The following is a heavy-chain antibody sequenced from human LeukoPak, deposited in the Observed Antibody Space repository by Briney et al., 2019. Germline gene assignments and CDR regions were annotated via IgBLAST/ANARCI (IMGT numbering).Heavy chain of an antibody. CDR1: GFSVSSKY. CDR2: LYSGGST. J-gene: IGHJ2*01. V-gene: IGHV3-53*01. Sequence: QPGGSPTLSCEGSGFSVSSKYMDWVRQAPGKGLEWVSILYSGGSTYYADPVKGRFTVSRDSSKNTLYLHMNSLRVEDTAVYYCARVGDHYHWYLDVWGRGTLVTVSS. CDR3: ARVGDHYHWYLDV. D-gene: IGHD3-10*01.